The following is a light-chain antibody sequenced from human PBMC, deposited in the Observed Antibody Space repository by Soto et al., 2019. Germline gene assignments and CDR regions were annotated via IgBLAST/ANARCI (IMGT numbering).Light chain of an antibody. CDR2: EVS. Sequence: QSVLTQPASVSGSPGQSITISCTGTSSDVGGYNYVSWYQQHPGKAPKLMIYEVSNRPSGVSNRFSGSKSGNTASLTISGLQAEDEADYYCSSYTSSSPYVLGTGTKFAVL. V-gene: IGLV2-14*01. J-gene: IGLJ1*01. CDR3: SSYTSSSPYV. CDR1: SSDVGGYNY.